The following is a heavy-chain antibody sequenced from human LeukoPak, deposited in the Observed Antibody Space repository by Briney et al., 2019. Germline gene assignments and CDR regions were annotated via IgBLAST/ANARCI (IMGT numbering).Heavy chain of an antibody. J-gene: IGHJ6*02. CDR3: ARQRTIPRASYYYYYGMDV. Sequence: GESLKISCKGSGYSFTSYWIGWVRQMPGKGLEWKGIIYPGDSDTRYSPSFQGQVTISADKSISTAYLQWSSLKASDTAMYYCARQRTIPRASYYYYYGMDVWGQGTTVTVSS. D-gene: IGHD1-1*01. CDR1: GYSFTSYW. V-gene: IGHV5-51*01. CDR2: IYPGDSDT.